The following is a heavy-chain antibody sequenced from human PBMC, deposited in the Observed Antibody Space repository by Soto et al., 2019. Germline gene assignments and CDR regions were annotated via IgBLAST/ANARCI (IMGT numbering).Heavy chain of an antibody. J-gene: IGHJ5*02. D-gene: IGHD2-8*01. V-gene: IGHV1-3*01. CDR1: GYTFGSFA. CDR3: ARGVSFRWVS. CDR2: INAGSGDT. Sequence: ASVKVSCKASGYTFGSFAMHWLRQAPGQRLEWLGWINAGSGDTKYSEKFQGRITITRDASATTAYLELNSLKSEDTAVYYCARGVSFRWVSWGQGTLVTVSS.